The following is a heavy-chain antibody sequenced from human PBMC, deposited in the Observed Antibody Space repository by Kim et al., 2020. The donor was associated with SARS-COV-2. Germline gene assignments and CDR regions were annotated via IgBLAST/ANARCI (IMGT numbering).Heavy chain of an antibody. CDR1: GYTFTGYY. Sequence: ASVKVSCKASGYTFTGYYMHWVRQAPGQGLEWMGRINPNSGGTNYAQKFQGMVTMTRDTSISTAYMELSRLRSDDTAVYYCARVREHIGFDYWGQGTLVTVSS. CDR2: INPNSGGT. V-gene: IGHV1-2*06. CDR3: ARVREHIGFDY. D-gene: IGHD2-21*01. J-gene: IGHJ4*02.